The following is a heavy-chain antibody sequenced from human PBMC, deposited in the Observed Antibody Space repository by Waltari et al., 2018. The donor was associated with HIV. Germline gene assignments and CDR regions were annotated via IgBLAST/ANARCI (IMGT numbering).Heavy chain of an antibody. J-gene: IGHJ6*02. CDR3: ARSKSYGMDV. V-gene: IGHV3-48*02. CDR2: ITSSGSII. Sequence: EVQLVESGGGWVQPGGSLRLSCQASGFTFSGYRMSWVRQATGKGLEWLSYITSSGSIILYADSVKGRFTISRDNAKNSLYLQMNSLRDEDTAVYYCARSKSYGMDVWGQGTTVTVSS. CDR1: GFTFSGYR.